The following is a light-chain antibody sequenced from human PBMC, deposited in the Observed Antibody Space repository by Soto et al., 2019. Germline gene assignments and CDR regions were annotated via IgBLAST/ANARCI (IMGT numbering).Light chain of an antibody. J-gene: IGKJ3*01. V-gene: IGKV1-8*01. CDR1: QGISSY. CDR2: AAS. CDR3: QQYYSYPVEFT. Sequence: AIRMTQSPSSLSASTGDRVTITCRASQGISSYLAWYQQKPGKAPKLLIYAASTLQSGVPSRFSGSGSGTDFTLTISCLQSEDFATYYCQQYYSYPVEFTFGPGTKVDIK.